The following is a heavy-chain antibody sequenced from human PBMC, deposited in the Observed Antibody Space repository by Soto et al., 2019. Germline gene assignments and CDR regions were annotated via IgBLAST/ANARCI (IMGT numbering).Heavy chain of an antibody. J-gene: IGHJ4*02. V-gene: IGHV3-64*01. D-gene: IGHD6-19*01. Sequence: EVQLVESGGGLVQPGGSLRLSCAASGFTFSSHAMHWVRQAPGKGLEYVSAISSNGGSTYYANSVKGRFTISRDNSKNTLYLQMGSLRAEDMAVYYCARQWLDSYYFDYWGQGTLVTVSS. CDR3: ARQWLDSYYFDY. CDR2: ISSNGGST. CDR1: GFTFSSHA.